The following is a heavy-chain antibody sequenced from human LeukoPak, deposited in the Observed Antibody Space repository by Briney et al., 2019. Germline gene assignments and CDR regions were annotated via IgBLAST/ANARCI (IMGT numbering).Heavy chain of an antibody. D-gene: IGHD3-22*01. V-gene: IGHV3-49*04. CDR2: IRSKASGGTT. CDR3: SRMMQHSYDRGAYYRLFDS. J-gene: IGHJ4*02. CDR1: GFTFGDYA. Sequence: PGRSLSLFCIASGFTFGDYAMSWVRQAPGKGLEWVGFIRSKASGGTTEYAASVKGRFTISRDDSNSIAYLQMTSLKTEDSAIYYCSRMMQHSYDRGAYYRLFDSWGQGTLVTVSS.